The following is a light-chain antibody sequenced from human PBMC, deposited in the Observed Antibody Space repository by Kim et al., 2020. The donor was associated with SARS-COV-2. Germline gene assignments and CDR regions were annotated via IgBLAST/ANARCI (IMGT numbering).Light chain of an antibody. CDR3: QQYNKWPYT. J-gene: IGKJ2*01. V-gene: IGKV3-15*01. Sequence: EIVMTQSPATLSVSPGERATLSCTASQSVTTDLAWYQHKPGQAPRLLISDASARATGLPVRFSGSGSGTEFTLTITSLQSEDFAVYFCQQYNKWPYTFGKGTNLDI. CDR2: DAS. CDR1: QSVTTD.